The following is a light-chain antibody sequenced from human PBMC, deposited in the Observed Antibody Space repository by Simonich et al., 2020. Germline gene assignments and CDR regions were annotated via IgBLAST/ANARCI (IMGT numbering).Light chain of an antibody. CDR1: SSDVGGYNY. Sequence: QSALTQPASVSGSPGQSITISCTRTSSDVGGYNYVAWYQQHPGKAPKLMIYDVSNRPSGVSNRFACSKSGNTASLTISGLQAEDEADYYCSSYTSSSNWVFGGGTKLTVL. CDR3: SSYTSSSNWV. J-gene: IGLJ3*02. V-gene: IGLV2-14*01. CDR2: DVS.